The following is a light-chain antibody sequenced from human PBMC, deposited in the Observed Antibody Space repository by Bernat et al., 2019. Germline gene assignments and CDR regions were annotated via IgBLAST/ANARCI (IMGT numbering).Light chain of an antibody. CDR1: QAFANS. V-gene: IGKV1-27*01. Sequence: DFQMTQSPSSLSASVGDRVTITCRASQAFANSLAWYQQKPGEFPKVLIYAASTLHSGVPSRFSGSGSGTEFTLTISSLQPEDVATYYCQKYNDGPLTFGGGTKVEIK. CDR3: QKYNDGPLT. J-gene: IGKJ4*01. CDR2: AAS.